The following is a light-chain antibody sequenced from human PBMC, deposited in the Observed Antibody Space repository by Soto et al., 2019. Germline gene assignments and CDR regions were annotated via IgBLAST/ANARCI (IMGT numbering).Light chain of an antibody. CDR3: KKYGSSSSVGFT. CDR1: QSVTRDY. V-gene: IGKV3-20*01. Sequence: EIVLAQSPGTLSLSPGERATLSWRAGQSVTRDYLAWCQQIPGQAPRLRIYDASTRATGIPDRFSGSGYGTDYPLTISIIEHDAFAVYYCKKYGSSSSVGFTFGPGTKVDI. CDR2: DAS. J-gene: IGKJ3*01.